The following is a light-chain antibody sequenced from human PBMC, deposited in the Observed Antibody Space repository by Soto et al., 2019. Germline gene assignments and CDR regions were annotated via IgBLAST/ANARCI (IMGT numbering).Light chain of an antibody. Sequence: EIELTQSPGTPSLSPGERATLSCRAGQTVDSSYLAWYQQKPGRAPSLLIYGASSRATGIPDRFSGSGSGTDFTLTIRRLEPGDFAVYYCQQYASSPLTFGGGTKVDIK. V-gene: IGKV3-20*01. J-gene: IGKJ4*01. CDR2: GAS. CDR3: QQYASSPLT. CDR1: QTVDSSY.